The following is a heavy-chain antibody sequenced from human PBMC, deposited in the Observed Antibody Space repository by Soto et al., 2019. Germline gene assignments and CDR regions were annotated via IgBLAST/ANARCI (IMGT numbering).Heavy chain of an antibody. CDR1: GFSFRSYS. V-gene: IGHV3-48*02. D-gene: IGHD4-4*01. Sequence: PGGSLRLSCEASGFSFRSYSMSWVRQAPGKGLEWISYITGISNTIYYADSVKGRFTISRDNAKNSLYLQMNSLRDEDTAVYFCAGDKEIDYSNDYGMDVWGQGTTVTVSS. J-gene: IGHJ6*02. CDR3: AGDKEIDYSNDYGMDV. CDR2: ITGISNTI.